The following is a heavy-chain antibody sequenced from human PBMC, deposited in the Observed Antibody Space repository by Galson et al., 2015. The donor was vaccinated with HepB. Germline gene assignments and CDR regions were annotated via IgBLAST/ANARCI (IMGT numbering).Heavy chain of an antibody. CDR1: GLSFSTYA. J-gene: IGHJ3*02. CDR3: LGATGQDAFDI. CDR2: ISGSRGNT. D-gene: IGHD1-26*01. V-gene: IGHV3-23*01. Sequence: SLRLSCAASGLSFSTYAMSWVRQAPGKGLEWVSGISGSRGNTYYADSVKGRFTISRDNSKNTLYLQMNSLTAADTAVYYCLGATGQDAFDIWGQGTMVTVSS.